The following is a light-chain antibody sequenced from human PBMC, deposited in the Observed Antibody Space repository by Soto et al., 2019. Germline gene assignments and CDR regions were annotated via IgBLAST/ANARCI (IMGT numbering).Light chain of an antibody. Sequence: QAVVTQPPSVSGAPGQRVTIYCTGSSSNIGAGYDVHWYQQLPGTAPKLLIYGNSNRPSGVPDRFSGSKSGTSASLAITGLQAEDEADYYCQSYDSSLSVHVVFGGGTKVTVL. J-gene: IGLJ2*01. CDR3: QSYDSSLSVHVV. CDR1: SSNIGAGYD. CDR2: GNS. V-gene: IGLV1-40*01.